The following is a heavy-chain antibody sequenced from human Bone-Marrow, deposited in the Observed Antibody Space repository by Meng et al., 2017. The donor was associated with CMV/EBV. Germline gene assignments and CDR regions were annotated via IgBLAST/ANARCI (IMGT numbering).Heavy chain of an antibody. CDR2: IIPIFGTA. CDR1: GGTFSSYA. D-gene: IGHD3-22*01. CDR3: AREESSGYYYADYYYGKDV. V-gene: IGHV1-69*05. Sequence: SVKVSCKASGGTFSSYAISWVRQAPGQGLEWTGGIIPIFGTANYAQKFQGRVTITTDESTSTAYMGLSSLRSEDTAVYYCAREESSGYYYADYYYGKDVWGQGTTVASSS. J-gene: IGHJ6*02.